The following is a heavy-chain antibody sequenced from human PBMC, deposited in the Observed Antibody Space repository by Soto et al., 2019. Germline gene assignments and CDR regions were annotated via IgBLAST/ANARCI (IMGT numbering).Heavy chain of an antibody. CDR3: AREDSSSWYVVFDY. CDR2: IIPIFGTA. Sequence: QVQLVQSGAEVKKPGSSVKVSCKASGGTFSSYAISWVRHAPGQGLEWMGGIIPIFGTANYAQKFQGRVTITADESTSTAYMELSSLRSEDTAVYYCAREDSSSWYVVFDYWGQGTLVTVSS. J-gene: IGHJ4*02. D-gene: IGHD6-13*01. V-gene: IGHV1-69*01. CDR1: GGTFSSYA.